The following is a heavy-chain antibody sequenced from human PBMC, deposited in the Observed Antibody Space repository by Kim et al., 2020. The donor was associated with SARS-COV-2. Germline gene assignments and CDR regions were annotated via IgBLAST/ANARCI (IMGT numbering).Heavy chain of an antibody. V-gene: IGHV4-59*12. CDR2: ISHGGIT. CDR1: SGSIRPYF. D-gene: IGHD3-10*01. J-gene: IGHJ4*01. CDR3: ARHLRVSGTLNNLDF. Sequence: SETLSLTCTVSSGSIRPYFWGWPRQSPEKGLEWIAYISHGGITDYNSSLKSRATISMDTSKSQFFLELRSVTAADTAIYYCARHLRVSGTLNNLDFWGQ.